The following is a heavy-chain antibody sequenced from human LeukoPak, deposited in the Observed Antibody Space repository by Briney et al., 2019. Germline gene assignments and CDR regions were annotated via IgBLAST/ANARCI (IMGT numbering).Heavy chain of an antibody. D-gene: IGHD3-3*01. CDR3: AREGNYDFWSGYYGFYTDV. Sequence: GGSLRLSCAASGFTFSDYYMSWIRQAPGKGLEWVSYISSSGSTIYYADSVKGRFTISRDNAKNSLYLQMNSLRAEDTAVYYCAREGNYDFWSGYYGFYTDVWGKGTTVTVSS. CDR1: GFTFSDYY. J-gene: IGHJ6*03. V-gene: IGHV3-11*01. CDR2: ISSSGSTI.